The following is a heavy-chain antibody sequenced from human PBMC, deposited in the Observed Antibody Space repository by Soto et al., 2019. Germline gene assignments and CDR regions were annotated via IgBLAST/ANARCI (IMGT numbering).Heavy chain of an antibody. D-gene: IGHD1-26*01. Sequence: QLQLQESGPGLVKPSETLSLTCTVSGGSISSSSYYWGWIRQPPGKGLEWIGSIYYSGSTYYNPSLKSRVTISVDTSKNQFSLKLSSVTAADTAVYYCARPNPFGGSYLGSYFDYWGQGTLVTVSS. CDR3: ARPNPFGGSYLGSYFDY. V-gene: IGHV4-39*01. J-gene: IGHJ4*02. CDR1: GGSISSSSYY. CDR2: IYYSGST.